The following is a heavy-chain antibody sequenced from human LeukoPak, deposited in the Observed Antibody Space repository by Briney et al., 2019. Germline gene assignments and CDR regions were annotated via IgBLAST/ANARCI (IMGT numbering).Heavy chain of an antibody. CDR3: ARDTTVDY. J-gene: IGHJ4*02. V-gene: IGHV3-21*01. D-gene: IGHD1-1*01. CDR2: ISSSSSYI. CDR1: RFSFNNYN. Sequence: GGSLRLSCAASRFSFNNYNMNWVRQAPGKGLEWVSSISSSSSYIYYADSVRGRFTISRDNAKNSLYLQMNSLRAEDTAVYYCARDTTVDYWGQGTLVTVSS.